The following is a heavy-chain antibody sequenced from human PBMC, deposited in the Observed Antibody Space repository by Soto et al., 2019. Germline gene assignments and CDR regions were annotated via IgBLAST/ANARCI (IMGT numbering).Heavy chain of an antibody. CDR2: IDGSGDKT. CDR1: GFNFNNYA. CDR3: AKGYSGCYYGVFDY. J-gene: IGHJ4*02. D-gene: IGHD3-22*01. V-gene: IGHV3-23*01. Sequence: GGSLRLSCAASGFNFNNYAMAWVRQATGKGLEWVSTIDGSGDKTYYADSMRGRVTIARDNSKNTLYLQVNSLRAEDTAIYYCAKGYSGCYYGVFDYWGLGT.